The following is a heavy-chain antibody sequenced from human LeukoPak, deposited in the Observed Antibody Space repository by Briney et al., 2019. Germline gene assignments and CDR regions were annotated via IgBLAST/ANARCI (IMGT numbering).Heavy chain of an antibody. J-gene: IGHJ4*02. CDR3: AREITTNGGRYFDY. Sequence: GGSLRLSCAASGFXFSNYWMHWVRQAPXXGXVWVSRINVDGSSTNYADSVKDRFTISRDNAKNTLYLQMNSLRAEDTAIYYCAREITTNGGRYFDYWGQGTLVTVSS. CDR1: GFXFSNYW. CDR2: INVDGSST. V-gene: IGHV3-74*01. D-gene: IGHD7-27*01.